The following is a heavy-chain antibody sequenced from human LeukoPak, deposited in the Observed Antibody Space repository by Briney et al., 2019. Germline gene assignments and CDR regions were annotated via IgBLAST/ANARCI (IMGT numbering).Heavy chain of an antibody. CDR2: ISGSGGST. V-gene: IGHV3-23*01. CDR3: AKGPRASGSTYFDY. Sequence: GGSLRLSCAASGFTFSSYAMSWVRQAPGKGLEWVSVISGSGGSTYSAESVKGRFTISRDNSKNTLYLQMNSLRVEDTAVYYCAKGPRASGSTYFDYWGQGTLVTVSS. J-gene: IGHJ4*02. CDR1: GFTFSSYA. D-gene: IGHD6-19*01.